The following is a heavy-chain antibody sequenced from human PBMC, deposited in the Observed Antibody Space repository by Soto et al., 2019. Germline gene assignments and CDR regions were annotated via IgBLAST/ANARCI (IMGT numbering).Heavy chain of an antibody. CDR1: GGTFRSYA. J-gene: IGHJ5*02. CDR2: IIPIFGTA. CDR3: ARAPLGYCTNGVCYYNWFDP. D-gene: IGHD2-8*01. V-gene: IGHV1-69*01. Sequence: QVQLVQSGAEVKKPGSSVKVSCKASGGTFRSYAISWVRQAPGQGLEWMGGIIPIFGTANYAQKFQGRVTITADESTSTAYMELSSLRSEDTAVYYCARAPLGYCTNGVCYYNWFDPWGQGTLVTVSS.